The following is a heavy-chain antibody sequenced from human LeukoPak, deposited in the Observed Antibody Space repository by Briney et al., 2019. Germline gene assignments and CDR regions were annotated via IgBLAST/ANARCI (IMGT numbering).Heavy chain of an antibody. J-gene: IGHJ3*02. CDR1: GYTFTGYY. V-gene: IGHV1-2*02. D-gene: IGHD6-19*01. CDR3: AKGYSSGWGRAFDI. CDR2: INPNSGGT. Sequence: ASVKVSCKASGYTFTGYYMHWVRQAPGQGLEWMGWINPNSGGTNYEQKFQGRVTMTRDTSISTAYMELSRLRSDDTAVYYCAKGYSSGWGRAFDIWGQGTMVTVSS.